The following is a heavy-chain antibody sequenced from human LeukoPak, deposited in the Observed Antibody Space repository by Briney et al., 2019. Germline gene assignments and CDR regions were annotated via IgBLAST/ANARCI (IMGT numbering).Heavy chain of an antibody. CDR2: ISYDGSNK. V-gene: IGHV3-30*18. Sequence: PGGSLRLSCAASGFTFSSCGMHWVRQAPGKGLEWVAVISYDGSNKYYADSVKGRFTISRDNSKNTLYLQMNSLRAEDTAVYYCAKDKIAAAAYYYYGMDVWGQGTTVTVSS. J-gene: IGHJ6*02. CDR1: GFTFSSCG. D-gene: IGHD6-13*01. CDR3: AKDKIAAAAYYYYGMDV.